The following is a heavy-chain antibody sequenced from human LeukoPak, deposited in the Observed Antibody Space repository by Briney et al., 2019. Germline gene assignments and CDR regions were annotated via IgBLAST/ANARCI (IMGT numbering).Heavy chain of an antibody. J-gene: IGHJ4*02. CDR3: AKGWFEGKYFDY. CDR1: GFTFSSYW. CDR2: IKHDGSEK. D-gene: IGHD3-10*01. V-gene: IGHV3-7*03. Sequence: GGSLRLSCAASGFTFSSYWMSWVRQAPGKGLEWVATIKHDGSEKYYVDSVKGRFTISRDNAKNSLYLQMNSLRAEDTAMYYCAKGWFEGKYFDYWGQGTLVTVSS.